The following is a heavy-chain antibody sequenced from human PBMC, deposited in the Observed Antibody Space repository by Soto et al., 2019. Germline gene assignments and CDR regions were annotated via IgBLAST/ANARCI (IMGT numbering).Heavy chain of an antibody. CDR2: IIPILGIA. CDR1: GGTFSSYT. D-gene: IGHD2-15*01. V-gene: IGHV1-69*02. J-gene: IGHJ4*02. Sequence: SVKVSCKASGGTFSSYTISWVRQAPGQGLEWMGRIIPILGIANYAQKFQGRVTITADKSTSTAYMELSSLRSEDTAVYYCATSVGYCSGGSCYFDYWGQGTLVTVSS. CDR3: ATSVGYCSGGSCYFDY.